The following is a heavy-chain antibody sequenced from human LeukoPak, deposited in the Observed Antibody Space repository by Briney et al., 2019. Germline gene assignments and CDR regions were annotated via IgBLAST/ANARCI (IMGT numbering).Heavy chain of an antibody. V-gene: IGHV1-69*04. J-gene: IGHJ5*02. CDR2: IIPILGIA. D-gene: IGHD6-13*01. CDR3: ARKSTIAAAGNIWFDP. CDR1: GGTFSSYA. Sequence: GASVKVSCKASGGTFSSYAISWVRQAPGQGLEWMGRIIPILGIANYAQKFQGRVTITADKSTSTAYMELSSLRSEDTAMYYCARKSTIAAAGNIWFDPWGQGTLVTVSS.